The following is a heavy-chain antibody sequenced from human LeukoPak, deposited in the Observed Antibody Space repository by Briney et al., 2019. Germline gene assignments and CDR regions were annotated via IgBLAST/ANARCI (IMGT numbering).Heavy chain of an antibody. CDR2: IWYDGSNK. CDR1: GFTFSSYG. D-gene: IGHD2-15*01. Sequence: GGSLRLSCAASGFTFSSYGMHWVRQAPGKGLEWVAVIWYDGSNKYYADSVKGRFTISRDNSKNTLYLRMNSLRAEDTAVYYCARGGYCSGGSCYSSPWFDPWGQGTLVTVSS. CDR3: ARGGYCSGGSCYSSPWFDP. V-gene: IGHV3-33*01. J-gene: IGHJ5*02.